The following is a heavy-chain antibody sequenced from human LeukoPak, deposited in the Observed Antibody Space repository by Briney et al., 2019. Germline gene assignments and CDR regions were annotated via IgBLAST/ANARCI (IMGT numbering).Heavy chain of an antibody. CDR3: ARSDIVVTPARGNYYYAFDV. CDR1: GDSISSGSYY. D-gene: IGHD3-22*01. V-gene: IGHV4-61*02. J-gene: IGHJ6*02. CDR2: IYTSGST. Sequence: SQTLSLSCTVSGDSISSGSYYWSWIRQPAGKGLEWIGRIYTSGSTGYNPSLRSRVTISLDTSKNQFSLRLTSVTAADTAIYYCARSDIVVTPARGNYYYAFDVWGRGASVTVS.